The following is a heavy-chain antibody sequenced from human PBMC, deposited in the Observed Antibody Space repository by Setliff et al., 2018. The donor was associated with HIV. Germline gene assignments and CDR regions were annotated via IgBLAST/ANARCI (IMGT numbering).Heavy chain of an antibody. D-gene: IGHD1-7*01. CDR3: ARGTIYFDY. CDR1: GGSLSSGSYY. V-gene: IGHV4-61*01. J-gene: IGHJ4*02. Sequence: SETLSLTCSVSGGSLSSGSYYWGWIRQPPGKGLEWIGYMYYTGSTNYNPSLKSRVTISVDTSKNQFSLKLSSVTAADTAVYYCARGTIYFDYWGQGTLVTVSS. CDR2: MYYTGST.